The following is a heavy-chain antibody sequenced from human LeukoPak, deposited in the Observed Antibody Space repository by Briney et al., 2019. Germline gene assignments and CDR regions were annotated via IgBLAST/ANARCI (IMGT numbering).Heavy chain of an antibody. Sequence: SETLSLTCTVSGGSISSYYWSWIRQPPGKGLEWIGYIYYSGSTNYNPSLKSRVTISVDTSKNQFSLKLSSVTAADTAVYYCARGASYYDISRPNWFDPWGQGTLVTVSS. J-gene: IGHJ5*02. D-gene: IGHD3-9*01. V-gene: IGHV4-59*01. CDR2: IYYSGST. CDR1: GGSISSYY. CDR3: ARGASYYDISRPNWFDP.